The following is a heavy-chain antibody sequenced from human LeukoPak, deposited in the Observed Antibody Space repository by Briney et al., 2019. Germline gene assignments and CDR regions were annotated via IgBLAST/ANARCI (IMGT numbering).Heavy chain of an antibody. Sequence: GGSLRLSCAASGFTVSSNYMNWVRQAPGKGLEWVSVIYSGGSTYYADSVKGRFTISRDKSKNTLYLQMNSLRAEDTAVYYCARAAVDYYYGMDVWGQGTTVTVSS. CDR3: ARAAVDYYYGMDV. CDR1: GFTVSSNY. CDR2: IYSGGST. V-gene: IGHV3-53*01. J-gene: IGHJ6*02.